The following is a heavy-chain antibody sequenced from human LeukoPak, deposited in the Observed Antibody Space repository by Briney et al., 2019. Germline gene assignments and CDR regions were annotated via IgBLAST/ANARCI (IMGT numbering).Heavy chain of an antibody. Sequence: GGSLRLSCAASGFTVSSNYMSWVRQAPGKGLEWVSVIYSGGSTYYADSVKGRFTISRDNSKNTLYLQMNSLRAEDTAVYYCGGSYVPYYYYGMDVWGQGTTVTVSS. D-gene: IGHD3-16*01. V-gene: IGHV3-66*01. CDR1: GFTVSSNY. CDR3: GGSYVPYYYYGMDV. CDR2: IYSGGST. J-gene: IGHJ6*02.